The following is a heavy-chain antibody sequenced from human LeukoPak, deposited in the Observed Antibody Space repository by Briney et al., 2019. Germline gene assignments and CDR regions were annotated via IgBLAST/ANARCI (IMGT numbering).Heavy chain of an antibody. J-gene: IGHJ2*01. Sequence: GGSLRLSCAASGFTFSSYDMHWVRHATGKGLEWVSAIGTAGDTYYPGSVKGRFTISRENAKNSLYLQMNSLRAGDTAVYYCARVQGLDFRWCFDLWGRGTLVTVSS. V-gene: IGHV3-13*01. CDR1: GFTFSSYD. CDR3: ARVQGLDFRWCFDL. CDR2: IGTAGDT.